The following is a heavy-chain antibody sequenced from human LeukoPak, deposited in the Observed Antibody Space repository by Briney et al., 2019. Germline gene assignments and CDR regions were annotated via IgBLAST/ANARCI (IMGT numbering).Heavy chain of an antibody. J-gene: IGHJ4*02. V-gene: IGHV4-61*02. D-gene: IGHD5-12*01. CDR3: ARVRGRGIVATIFDY. Sequence: SQTLSLTCTVSGGSISSGSYYWSWIRQPAGKGLEWIGRIYTSGSTNYNPSLKSRVTISVDKSKNQFSLKLSSVTAADTAVYYCARVRGRGIVATIFDYWGQGTLVTVSS. CDR2: IYTSGST. CDR1: GGSISSGSYY.